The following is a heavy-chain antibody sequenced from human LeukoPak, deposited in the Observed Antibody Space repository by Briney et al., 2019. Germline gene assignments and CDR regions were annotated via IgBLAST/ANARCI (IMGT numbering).Heavy chain of an antibody. J-gene: IGHJ4*02. Sequence: GGSLRLSCAASGFTFSSYAMSWVRQAPGKGLEWVSAISGSGGSTYYADSVKGRFTISRDNSKNTLYLQMNSLRAEDTAVYYCAKVKGGSSGWYYFDYWGQGTLVTVSS. CDR2: ISGSGGST. CDR3: AKVKGGSSGWYYFDY. V-gene: IGHV3-23*01. CDR1: GFTFSSYA. D-gene: IGHD6-19*01.